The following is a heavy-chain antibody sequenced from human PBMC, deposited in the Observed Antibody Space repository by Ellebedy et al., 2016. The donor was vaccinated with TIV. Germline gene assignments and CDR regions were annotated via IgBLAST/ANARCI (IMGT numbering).Heavy chain of an antibody. J-gene: IGHJ4*02. CDR1: GYSFTNFP. CDR2: INAGNSDT. D-gene: IGHD1-26*01. V-gene: IGHV1-3*01. CDR3: ARKIVGPPTPFDY. Sequence: AASVKVSCKASGYSFTNFPMHWVRQALGQRLEWMGWINAGNSDTKCSQKFQDRVTLTWDTSASTAYMELSSLSSEDTAIYYCARKIVGPPTPFDYWGQGTLVTVTS.